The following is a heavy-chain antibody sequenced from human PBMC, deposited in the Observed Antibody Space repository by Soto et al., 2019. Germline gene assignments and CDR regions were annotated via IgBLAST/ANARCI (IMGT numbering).Heavy chain of an antibody. CDR1: GFIFDDYA. V-gene: IGHV3-9*01. J-gene: IGHJ4*02. CDR3: ARATYFSDSAGYYLTYFDS. D-gene: IGHD3-22*01. CDR2: ISWNSRDI. Sequence: EVQLVESGGGLVQTGRSLRLSCAASGFIFDDYAMHWVRQGPGKGLEWVSGISWNSRDIDYADSVRGRFTISRDNANNAVYLQMHSLRAEDTALYYCARATYFSDSAGYYLTYFDSWGQGTLVTVAS.